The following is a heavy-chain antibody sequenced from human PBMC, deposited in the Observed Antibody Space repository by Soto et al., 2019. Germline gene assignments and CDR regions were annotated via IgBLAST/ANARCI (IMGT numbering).Heavy chain of an antibody. V-gene: IGHV4-34*01. CDR1: GGSFSGYY. D-gene: IGHD3-9*01. CDR2: INHSGST. Sequence: SETLSLTCAVYGGSFSGYYWSWIRQPPGEGLEWIGGINHSGSTNYNPYLKSRDTITVDTSKNHFSLKLSSVTAADTAVYYCARGRYDILTGQFDYWGQGTLVTVSS. J-gene: IGHJ4*02. CDR3: ARGRYDILTGQFDY.